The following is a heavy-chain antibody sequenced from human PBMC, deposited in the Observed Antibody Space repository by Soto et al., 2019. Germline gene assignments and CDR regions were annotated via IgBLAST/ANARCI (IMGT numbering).Heavy chain of an antibody. Sequence: GGSLRLSCAASGFTVSSNYMSWVRQAPGKGLEWVSVIYSGGSTYYADSVKGRFTISRDNSKNTLYLQMNSLRAEDTAVYYCAVILGRWLQYVFDIWGQGKMVTVSS. V-gene: IGHV3-53*01. CDR1: GFTVSSNY. CDR3: AVILGRWLQYVFDI. D-gene: IGHD7-27*01. CDR2: IYSGGST. J-gene: IGHJ3*02.